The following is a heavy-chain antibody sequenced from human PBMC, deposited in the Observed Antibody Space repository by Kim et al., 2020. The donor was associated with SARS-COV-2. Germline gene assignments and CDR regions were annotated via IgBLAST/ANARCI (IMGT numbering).Heavy chain of an antibody. Sequence: GGSLRLSCAASGFTFSSYSMNWVRQAPGKGLEWVSSISSSSSYIYYADSVKGRFTISRDNAKNSLYLQMNSLRAEDTAVYYCATGPRIGWLSDYWGQGTLVTVSS. V-gene: IGHV3-21*01. J-gene: IGHJ4*02. CDR3: ATGPRIGWLSDY. CDR1: GFTFSSYS. D-gene: IGHD3-22*01. CDR2: ISSSSSYI.